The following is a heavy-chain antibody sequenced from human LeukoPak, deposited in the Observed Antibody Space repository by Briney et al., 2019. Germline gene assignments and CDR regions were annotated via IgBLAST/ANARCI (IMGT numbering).Heavy chain of an antibody. Sequence: SETLSLTCAVSGGSISSGGYSWSWIRQPPGKGLEWIGYIYHSGSTYYNPSLKSRVTISVDTSKNQFSLKLSSVTAADTAVYYCARDRVPAAILDYWGQGTLVTVSS. V-gene: IGHV4-30-2*01. CDR1: GGSISSGGYS. J-gene: IGHJ4*02. D-gene: IGHD2-2*02. CDR2: IYHSGST. CDR3: ARDRVPAAILDY.